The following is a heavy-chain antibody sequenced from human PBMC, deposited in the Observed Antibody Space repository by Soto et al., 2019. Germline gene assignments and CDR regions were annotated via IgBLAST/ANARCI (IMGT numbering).Heavy chain of an antibody. CDR2: IYYSGYT. CDR3: ASLQVPGNFDY. J-gene: IGHJ4*02. CDR1: GGSISSSNYY. D-gene: IGHD6-13*01. V-gene: IGHV4-39*01. Sequence: SETLALTCTVSGGSISSSNYYGAWVLQPPGKGLEWISNIYYSGYTYSHPSLRSRLTVSVDTSKNQFSLKLTSLTAADTAMYYCASLQVPGNFDYWGQGTLVTVSS.